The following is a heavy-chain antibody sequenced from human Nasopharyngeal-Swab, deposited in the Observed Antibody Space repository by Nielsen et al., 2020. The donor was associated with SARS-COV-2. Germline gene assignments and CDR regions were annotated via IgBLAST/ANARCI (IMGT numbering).Heavy chain of an antibody. Sequence: WIRQSPGKGLEWVSVIYSGGSTYYADSVKGRFTISRDNSKNTLYLQMNSLRAEDTAVYYCARDRFSGYMDVWGKGTTVTVSS. J-gene: IGHJ6*03. V-gene: IGHV3-53*01. CDR2: IYSGGST. D-gene: IGHD6-25*01. CDR3: ARDRFSGYMDV.